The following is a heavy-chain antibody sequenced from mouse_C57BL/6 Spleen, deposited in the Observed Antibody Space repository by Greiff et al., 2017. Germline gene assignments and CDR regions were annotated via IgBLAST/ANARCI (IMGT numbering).Heavy chain of an antibody. CDR1: GFNIKNTH. J-gene: IGHJ2*02. V-gene: IGHV14-3*01. CDR3: GRWDYDGCDY. CDR2: IDPANGNT. D-gene: IGHD2-4*01. Sequence: EVQLQESVAELVRPGASVKLSCTASGFNIKNTHMHWVKQRPEQGLEWIGRIDPANGNTKYAPKFQGKATITADTSSNTAYLQRSSLTAEDTAIYCGGRWDYDGCDYWGQGTSLTVSS.